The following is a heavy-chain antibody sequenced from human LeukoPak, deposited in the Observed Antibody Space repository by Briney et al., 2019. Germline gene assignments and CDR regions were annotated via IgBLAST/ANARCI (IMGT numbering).Heavy chain of an antibody. D-gene: IGHD3-16*01. CDR3: AKDSELEYYDYVWGSYSPLLD. CDR1: GLTFSKYS. V-gene: IGHV3-48*04. Sequence: GGSLRLSCAASGLTFSKYSMTWVRQAPGKGLEWVSFIDTSSTTMYYTDSVKGRFTISRDNAKNSLYLQMNSLRAEDTALYYCAKDSELEYYDYVWGSYSPLLDWGQGTLVTVSS. CDR2: IDTSSTTM. J-gene: IGHJ4*02.